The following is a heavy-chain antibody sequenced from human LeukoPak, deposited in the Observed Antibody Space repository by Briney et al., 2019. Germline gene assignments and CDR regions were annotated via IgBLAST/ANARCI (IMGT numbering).Heavy chain of an antibody. V-gene: IGHV3-30*18. Sequence: GGSLRLSCVASGFTFSSYGMNWVRQAPGKGLEWVAVISYDGYSKYYADSVKGRFTISRDNSKGTLFLQLSSLRGEDTALYYCAKDRYGSGTNGMDVWGQGTPVAVSS. CDR3: AKDRYGSGTNGMDV. J-gene: IGHJ6*02. CDR2: ISYDGYSK. D-gene: IGHD3-10*01. CDR1: GFTFSSYG.